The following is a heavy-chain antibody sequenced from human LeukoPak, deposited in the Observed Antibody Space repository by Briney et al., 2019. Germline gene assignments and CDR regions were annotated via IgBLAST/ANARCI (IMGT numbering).Heavy chain of an antibody. CDR3: AKDRAGGSSSCMDV. D-gene: IGHD6-6*01. CDR1: GFTFSSYA. CDR2: IWYGGSNK. J-gene: IGHJ6*03. V-gene: IGHV3-30*02. Sequence: GGSLRLSCAASGFTFSSYAMSWVRQAPGKGLEWVAVIWYGGSNKYYADSVKGRFTISRDNSKNTLYLQMNSLRAEDTAVYYCAKDRAGGSSSCMDVWGKGTTVTVSS.